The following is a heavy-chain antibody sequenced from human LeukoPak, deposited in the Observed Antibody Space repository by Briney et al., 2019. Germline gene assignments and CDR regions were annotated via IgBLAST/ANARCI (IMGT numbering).Heavy chain of an antibody. Sequence: TSETLSLTRTVSGGSISSYYWSWIRQPPGKGLEWIGEINHSGSTNYNPSLKSRVTISVDTSKNQFSLKLSSVTAADTAVYYCARVAGIHFDYWGQGILVTVSS. CDR3: ARVAGIHFDY. D-gene: IGHD1-26*01. J-gene: IGHJ4*02. V-gene: IGHV4-34*01. CDR1: GGSISSYY. CDR2: INHSGST.